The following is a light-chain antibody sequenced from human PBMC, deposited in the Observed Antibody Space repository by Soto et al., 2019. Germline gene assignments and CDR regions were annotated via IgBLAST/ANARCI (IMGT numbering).Light chain of an antibody. CDR1: PSIKPY. J-gene: IGKJ5*01. CDR2: TAS. Sequence: SQVTRSPRSMSESIGNRVTITFRASPSIKPYVNWYQHKPGKAPKLLIHTASSLQSGVPSRFSGSGSGTELTLTIHCLEPEDFATYYCQQTYTTHTLGQGTRME. CDR3: QQTYTTHT. V-gene: IGKV1-39*01.